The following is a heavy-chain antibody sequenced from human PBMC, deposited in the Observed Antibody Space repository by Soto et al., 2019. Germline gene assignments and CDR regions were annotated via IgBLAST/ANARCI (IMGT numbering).Heavy chain of an antibody. D-gene: IGHD6-19*01. CDR1: GATFSGYA. V-gene: IGHV1-69*18. CDR3: VVMGNVAVSNPRSFDY. Sequence: QVLLVQSGAEVKKPGSSVKVSCKASGATFSGYAINWVRQAPGQGLEWLGRIVPIFETLNYAERFQGRVAITADESTTTVYMELTNLTHEDTAVYYCVVMGNVAVSNPRSFDYWGQGTQVTVSS. CDR2: IVPIFETL. J-gene: IGHJ4*02.